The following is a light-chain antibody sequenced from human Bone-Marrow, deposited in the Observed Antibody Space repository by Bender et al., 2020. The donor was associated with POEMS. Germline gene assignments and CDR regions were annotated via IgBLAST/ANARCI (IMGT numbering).Light chain of an antibody. Sequence: QSAPTQPASVSGSPGQSITISCTGTSSDLGVSNYVVSWYQHHPGEAPKLLIYDVSNRPSGVSDRFSGSKSGDTASLTISGLQAEDEADYYCCSYAGFDTQVVFGGGTKLTVL. J-gene: IGLJ2*01. CDR2: DVS. CDR1: SSDLGVSNYV. CDR3: CSYAGFDTQVV. V-gene: IGLV2-14*01.